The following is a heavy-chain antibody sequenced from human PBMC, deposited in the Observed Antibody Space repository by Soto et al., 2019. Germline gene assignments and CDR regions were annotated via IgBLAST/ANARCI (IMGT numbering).Heavy chain of an antibody. V-gene: IGHV2-5*02. CDR2: IYWDDDK. CDR3: AHHPYYGLGSCSFDY. J-gene: IGHJ4*02. CDR1: GFSLTTSGVG. Sequence: QITLKESGPTLVRPTQTLTLTCTFSGFSLTTSGVGVGWIRQPPGKALEWLAVIYWDDDKRYSSSLKSRLTNXXDXSXXQEVLTTTNMDTVDTATYYCAHHPYYGLGSCSFDYWGQGTLVTVSS. D-gene: IGHD3-10*01.